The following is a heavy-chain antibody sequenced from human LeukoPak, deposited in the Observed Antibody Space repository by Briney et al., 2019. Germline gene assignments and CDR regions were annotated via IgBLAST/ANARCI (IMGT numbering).Heavy chain of an antibody. CDR3: AKDIESSSYGGYFDY. V-gene: IGHV3-9*01. CDR1: GFTFDDYA. D-gene: IGHD6-13*01. Sequence: PGGSLRLSCAASGFTFDDYAMHWVRQAPGKGLEWVSGISWNSGSIGYADSVKGRFTISRDNAKNSLYLQMNSLRAEDTALYYCAKDIESSSYGGYFDYWGQGTLVTVSS. CDR2: ISWNSGSI. J-gene: IGHJ4*02.